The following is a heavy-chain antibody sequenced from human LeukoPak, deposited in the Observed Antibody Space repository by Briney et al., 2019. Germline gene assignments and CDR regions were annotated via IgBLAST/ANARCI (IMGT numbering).Heavy chain of an antibody. CDR2: INPNTGGT. J-gene: IGHJ3*01. CDR1: GFTFSSYG. V-gene: IGHV1-2*02. D-gene: IGHD3-22*01. Sequence: PGGSLRLSCAASGFTFSSYGMHWVRQAPGQGLEWMGWINPNTGGTNYAQKFQGRVTMTRDTSIRTAYMELSRLRSDDTAVYYCASCADITMIPEGAWGQGTMVTVSS. CDR3: ASCADITMIPEGA.